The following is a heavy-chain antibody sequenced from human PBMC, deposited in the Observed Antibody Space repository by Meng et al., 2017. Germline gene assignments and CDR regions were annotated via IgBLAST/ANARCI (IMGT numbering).Heavy chain of an antibody. CDR1: GGSFSGYY. V-gene: IGHV4-34*01. CDR2: INHSGST. CDR3: ARGRWRGNRFDP. J-gene: IGHJ5*02. D-gene: IGHD3-10*01. Sequence: QVPLQLWGAGLLKLSDTLSLSRAVNGGSFSGYYWSWNRQPPGKGLEWIGEINHSGSTNYNPSLKSRVTISVDTSKNQFSLKLSSVTAADTAVYYCARGRWRGNRFDPWGQGTLVTVSS.